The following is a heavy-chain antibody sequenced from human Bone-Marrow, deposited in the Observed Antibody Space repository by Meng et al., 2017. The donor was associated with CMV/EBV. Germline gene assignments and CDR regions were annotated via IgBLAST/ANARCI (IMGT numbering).Heavy chain of an antibody. CDR3: SRDPASQIVGATGYYYYGMDV. CDR2: TYYRSKWYS. V-gene: IGHV6-1*01. CDR1: GDSVSSNSAA. D-gene: IGHD1-26*01. Sequence: LSCPISGDSVSSNSAAWNWIRHSPSRGLEWLGRTYYRSKWYSGSAVSVKRRITIHPVTSKNQFSLQLNSVTPEDTAVYYFSRDPASQIVGATGYYYYGMDVWGQGTTVTVSS. J-gene: IGHJ6*02.